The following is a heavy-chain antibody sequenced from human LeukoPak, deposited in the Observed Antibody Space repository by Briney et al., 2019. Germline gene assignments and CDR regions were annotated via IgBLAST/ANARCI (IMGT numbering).Heavy chain of an antibody. J-gene: IGHJ5*02. V-gene: IGHV3-30*04. CDR1: GFTFSSYA. Sequence: PGGSLRLSCAASGFTFSSYAMHWVRQAPGKGLEWVAVISYDGSNKYYADSVKGRFTISRDNSKNTLYLQMNSLRAEDTAVYYCARTVGPNWFDPWGQGTLVTVSS. D-gene: IGHD1-26*01. CDR2: ISYDGSNK. CDR3: ARTVGPNWFDP.